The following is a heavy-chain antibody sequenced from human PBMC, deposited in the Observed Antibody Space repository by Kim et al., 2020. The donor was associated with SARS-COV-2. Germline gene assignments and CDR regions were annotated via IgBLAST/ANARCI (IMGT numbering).Heavy chain of an antibody. D-gene: IGHD3-10*01. CDR1: GYTFTSYG. Sequence: ASVKVSCKASGYTFTSYGISWVRQAPGQGLEWMGWISAYNGNTNYAQKLQGRVTMTTDTSTSTAYMELRSLRSDDTAVYYCARDRAYYYGSGSYRDWFDPWGQGTLVTVSS. CDR3: ARDRAYYYGSGSYRDWFDP. CDR2: ISAYNGNT. V-gene: IGHV1-18*04. J-gene: IGHJ5*02.